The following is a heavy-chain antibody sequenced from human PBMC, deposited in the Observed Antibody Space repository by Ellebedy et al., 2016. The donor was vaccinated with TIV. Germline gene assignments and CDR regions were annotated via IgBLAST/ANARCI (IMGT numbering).Heavy chain of an antibody. CDR1: GFTFSSYW. CDR2: ISGSGATS. J-gene: IGHJ4*02. V-gene: IGHV3-23*01. CDR3: AKPFVRGYTYGASFDY. Sequence: PGGSLRLSCAASGFTFSSYWMSWVRQAPGKGLEWVSVISGSGATSHSADSVQGRFLISRDNSNNTGVLQLNSLRGEDTAVYYSAKPFVRGYTYGASFDYWGQGALVTVSS. D-gene: IGHD5-18*01.